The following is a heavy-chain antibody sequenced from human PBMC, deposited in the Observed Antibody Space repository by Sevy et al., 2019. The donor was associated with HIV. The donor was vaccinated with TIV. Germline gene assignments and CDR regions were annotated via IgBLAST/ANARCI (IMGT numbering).Heavy chain of an antibody. CDR3: ARDHEKLSYYYYGMDV. CDR2: ISYDGSNK. CDR1: GFTFSSHS. V-gene: IGHV3-30*04. J-gene: IGHJ6*02. Sequence: GSQRLSCAASGFTFSSHSMHWVRQPPGKGLEWVAVISYDGSNKYYADSVKGRFTISRDNSKNTLSLQMNSLRAEDTAVYYCARDHEKLSYYYYGMDVWGQGTTVTVSS.